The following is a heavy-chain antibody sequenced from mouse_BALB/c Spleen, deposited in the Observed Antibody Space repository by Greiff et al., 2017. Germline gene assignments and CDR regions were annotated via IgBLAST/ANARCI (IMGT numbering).Heavy chain of an antibody. J-gene: IGHJ4*01. Sequence: QVQLQQSGAELVRPGTSVKVSCKASGYAFTIYWMGGVKQRPGQGLEWIGVINPGGGGTNYNEKFRGKATLTADKSSSTAYMQLSSLTSDDSAVYFCAKKGYYEAMDYWGQGTSVTVSS. V-gene: IGHV1-54*03. D-gene: IGHD2-4*01. CDR1: GYAFTIYW. CDR2: INPGGGGT. CDR3: AKKGYYEAMDY.